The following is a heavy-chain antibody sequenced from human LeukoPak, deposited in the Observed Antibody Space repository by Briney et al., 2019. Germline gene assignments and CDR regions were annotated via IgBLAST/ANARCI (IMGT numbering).Heavy chain of an antibody. CDR2: IYDSGST. CDR1: AGAITSYY. Sequence: SETLSLTCTVSAGAITSYYWSWIRQPPGKGLEWIGYIYDSGSTNYNPSLKSRVTISVDTSKNQFSLKLSSVTAADTAVYYCASFRWSGSYYAYFDYWGQGTLVTVSP. D-gene: IGHD1-26*01. CDR3: ASFRWSGSYYAYFDY. J-gene: IGHJ4*02. V-gene: IGHV4-59*01.